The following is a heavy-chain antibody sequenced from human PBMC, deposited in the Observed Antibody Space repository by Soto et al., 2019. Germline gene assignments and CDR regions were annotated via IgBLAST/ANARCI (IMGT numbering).Heavy chain of an antibody. V-gene: IGHV3-66*01. D-gene: IGHD6-13*01. CDR3: ARVTSSSYHYFDY. CDR1: GFTVSTYY. Sequence: EVPLVESGGGLVQAGGSLRLSCAASGFTVSTYYLSWVRQAPGTGLEWVSVIYSADSADFADSVKGRFTVSRENSKNTLYLQRSSLRAEDTAVYYCARVTSSSYHYFDYWGQGTLVTVSS. J-gene: IGHJ4*02. CDR2: IYSADSA.